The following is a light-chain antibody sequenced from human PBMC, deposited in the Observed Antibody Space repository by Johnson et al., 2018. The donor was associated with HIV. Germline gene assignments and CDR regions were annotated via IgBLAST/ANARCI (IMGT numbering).Light chain of an antibody. CDR2: ENN. Sequence: QPVLTQPPSVSAAPGQKVTISCSGGTSNIGNNYVSWYQHLPGTAPKLLIYENNKRPSGIPDRISGSKSGTSATLGIAGLQTGDAADYYCGTWDSSLNVEVFGTGTRVTVL. CDR3: GTWDSSLNVEV. CDR1: TSNIGNNY. J-gene: IGLJ1*01. V-gene: IGLV1-51*02.